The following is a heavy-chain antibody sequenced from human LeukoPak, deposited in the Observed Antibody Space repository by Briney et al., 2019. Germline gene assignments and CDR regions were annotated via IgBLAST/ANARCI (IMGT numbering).Heavy chain of an antibody. V-gene: IGHV3-15*01. CDR1: GFTFSNAW. Sequence: GGSLGLSCAASGFTFSNAWMSWVRQAPGKGLEWVGRIKTKTDGGTTDYAAPVKGRFTISRDDSKNTVYLQMNSLKTEDTAVYYCTAGLPFDYWGQGALVTVSS. J-gene: IGHJ4*02. CDR3: TAGLPFDY. CDR2: IKTKTDGGTT.